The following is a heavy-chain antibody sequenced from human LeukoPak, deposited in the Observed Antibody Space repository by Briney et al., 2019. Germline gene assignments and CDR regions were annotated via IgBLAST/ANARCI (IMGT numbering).Heavy chain of an antibody. D-gene: IGHD1-1*01. CDR2: VTSDNRDT. CDR3: ARGSHEYWNDY. Sequence: ASVKVSCRASGYNFSAYGMTWVRQAAGQRLEWMGWVTSDNRDTKYAPKFQGRVTMTTDMSSTTAYMELRSLRSDDTAVYYCARGSHEYWNDYWGQGTLVTVSS. CDR1: GYNFSAYG. V-gene: IGHV1-18*01. J-gene: IGHJ4*02.